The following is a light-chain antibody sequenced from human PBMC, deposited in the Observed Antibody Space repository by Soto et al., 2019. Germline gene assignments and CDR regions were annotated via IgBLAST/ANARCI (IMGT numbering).Light chain of an antibody. J-gene: IGKJ1*01. CDR1: RSIINW. CDR2: KAS. CDR3: QQYNTYSRT. V-gene: IGKV1-5*03. Sequence: DIQLTQSPSTLSASVGDRVTITCRASRSIINWLAWYQQKSGKGPKLLIYKASNLQTGVPSRFSGSGYGTEFTLTISSLQPDDVATYYCQQYNTYSRTFGQGTKVEIK.